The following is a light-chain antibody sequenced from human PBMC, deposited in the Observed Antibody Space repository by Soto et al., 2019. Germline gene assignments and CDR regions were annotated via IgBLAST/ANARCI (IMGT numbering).Light chain of an antibody. CDR3: CSYAGRYTYV. J-gene: IGLJ1*01. CDR2: DVT. Sequence: QSVLTQPRSVSGSPGQSITISCTGTSGDVGAYNYVSWYQQHPGKAPKLIIYDVTKRPSGVPDRFSGSRSGNTASLTISGLQAKDEADYYCCSYAGRYTYVFGAGTKVTVL. V-gene: IGLV2-11*01. CDR1: SGDVGAYNY.